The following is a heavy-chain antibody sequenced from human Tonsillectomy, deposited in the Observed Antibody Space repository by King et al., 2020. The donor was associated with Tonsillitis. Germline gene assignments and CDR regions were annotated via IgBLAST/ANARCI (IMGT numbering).Heavy chain of an antibody. CDR2: LYRDGSST. CDR1: GFTFSNYW. V-gene: IGHV3-74*01. J-gene: IGHJ4*02. CDR3: ARGGSYYDTVDY. D-gene: IGHD3-22*01. Sequence: VQLVGSGGGLVQPGGSLRLSCAASGFTFSNYWMHWVRQAPGMGLVWVSRLYRDGSSTNYADSVKGRFTVSRDNAKNTLYLQMDSLRAEDTAVYYCARGGSYYDTVDYWGEGTLVTVSS.